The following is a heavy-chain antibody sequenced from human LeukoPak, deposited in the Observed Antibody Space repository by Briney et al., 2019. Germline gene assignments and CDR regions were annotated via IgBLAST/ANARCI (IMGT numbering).Heavy chain of an antibody. CDR3: ARDRPLGTAAAATAYFHH. CDR2: IYHSGST. V-gene: IGHV4-30-2*06. D-gene: IGHD6-13*01. Sequence: WNWIRQSPEKDLEWIGHIYHSGSTYYNPSLNSRVTISVDRSQNQFSLQLSSVTAADTAVYYCARDRPLGTAAAATAYFHHWGQGTLVTVSS. J-gene: IGHJ1*01.